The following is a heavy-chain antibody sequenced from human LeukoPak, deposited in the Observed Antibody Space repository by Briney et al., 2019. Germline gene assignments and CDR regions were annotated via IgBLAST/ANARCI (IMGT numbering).Heavy chain of an antibody. V-gene: IGHV3-21*01. J-gene: IGHJ6*02. CDR2: ISSSSSYI. CDR1: GFTFSSYS. Sequence: PGGSLRLSCAASGFTFSSYSMNWVRQAPGKGLEWVSSISSSSSYIYYADSVKGRFTISRDNAKNSLYPQMNSLRAEDTAVYYCAREDWVPLNGMDVWGQGTTVTVSS. D-gene: IGHD3-9*01. CDR3: AREDWVPLNGMDV.